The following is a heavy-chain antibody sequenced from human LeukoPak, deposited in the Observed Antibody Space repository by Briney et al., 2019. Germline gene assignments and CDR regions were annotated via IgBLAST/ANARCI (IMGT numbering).Heavy chain of an antibody. J-gene: IGHJ4*02. Sequence: RASVKVSCKASGYTFTGYYMHWVRQAPGQGLEWMGWINPNSGGTNYAQKFQGRVTMTRDTSISTAYMELSRLRSDDTAVYYRARGSIVGATFDYFDYWGQGTLVTVSS. D-gene: IGHD1-26*01. V-gene: IGHV1-2*02. CDR3: ARGSIVGATFDYFDY. CDR2: INPNSGGT. CDR1: GYTFTGYY.